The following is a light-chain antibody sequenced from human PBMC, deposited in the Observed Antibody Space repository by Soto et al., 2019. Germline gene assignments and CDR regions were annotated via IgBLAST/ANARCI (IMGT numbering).Light chain of an antibody. V-gene: IGKV3-20*01. CDR3: QQYGSSPMCT. J-gene: IGKJ2*02. CDR1: QSVSSSY. CDR2: GAS. Sequence: EIVLTQSPGTLSLSAGERATLSCRASQSVSSSYLAWYQQKPGQAPRLLIHGASARATGTADWFSGSGSGTAFSLPISSLEPDDFAAYFCQQYGSSPMCTFGQGTKLEIK.